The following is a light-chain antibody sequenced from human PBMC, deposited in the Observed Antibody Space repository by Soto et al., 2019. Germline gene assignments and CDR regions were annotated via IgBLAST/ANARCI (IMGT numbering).Light chain of an antibody. V-gene: IGKV3-15*01. Sequence: EIVITQSPATLSLPXXEXPXXXXRASESVSTNLAWYQQKAGQAPRLLIYGASTRATGIPARFSGSGSGTEFTLTISSLQSEDFAVYYCQQYSIWRTFGQGTKVDIK. J-gene: IGKJ1*01. CDR1: ESVSTN. CDR2: GAS. CDR3: QQYSIWRT.